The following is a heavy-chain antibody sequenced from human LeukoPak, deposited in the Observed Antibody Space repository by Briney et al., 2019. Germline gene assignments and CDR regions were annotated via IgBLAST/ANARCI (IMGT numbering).Heavy chain of an antibody. V-gene: IGHV3-23*01. J-gene: IGHJ4*02. D-gene: IGHD3-22*01. CDR3: AKDHPSGVHYYYDSSGNDY. CDR2: ISGSGGST. Sequence: GGSLRLSCAASGFTFSSYAMSWVRQAPGKGLEWVSAISGSGGSTYYADSVKGRFTISRDNSKNTLYLQMNSLRAEDTAVYYCAKDHPSGVHYYYDSSGNDYWGQGTLVTVSS. CDR1: GFTFSSYA.